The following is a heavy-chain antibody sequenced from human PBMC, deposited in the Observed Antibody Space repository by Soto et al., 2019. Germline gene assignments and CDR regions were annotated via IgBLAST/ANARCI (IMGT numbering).Heavy chain of an antibody. D-gene: IGHD5-12*01. CDR1: SGSITSSNW. V-gene: IGHV4-4*02. CDR3: ARNRYGGYDFDY. Sequence: QVQLQESGPGLVKPSETLSLTCTVSSGSITSSNWWSWVSQSPGKGLEWIGEVAQSGSPNCIPSLKRPLTISLDKSRNRFSLRLTSVTAADTALSYCARNRYGGYDFDYWGQGTLVTVSS. CDR2: VAQSGSP. J-gene: IGHJ4*02.